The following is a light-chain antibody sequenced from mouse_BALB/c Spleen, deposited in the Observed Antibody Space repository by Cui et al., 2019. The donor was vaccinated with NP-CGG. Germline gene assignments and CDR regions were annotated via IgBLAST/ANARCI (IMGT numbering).Light chain of an antibody. J-gene: IGLJ1*01. V-gene: IGLV1*01. CDR3: ALWYSNHWV. CDR2: GTN. CDR1: TGAVTTSNY. Sequence: QAVVTPASALTTSPGETLTLTCRSSTGAVTTSNYANWVQEKPDHLFTGLIGGTNNRAPGVPARFSGSLIGDKAALTITGAQTEDEAIYFCALWYSNHWVFGGGTKLTVL.